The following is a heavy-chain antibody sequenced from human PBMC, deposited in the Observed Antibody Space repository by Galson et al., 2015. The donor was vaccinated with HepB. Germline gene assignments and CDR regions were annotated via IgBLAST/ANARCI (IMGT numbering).Heavy chain of an antibody. Sequence: SVKVSCKASGGTFSSYAISWVRQAPGQGLEWMGGIIPIFGTANYAQKFQGRVTITADESTSTAYMELSSLRSEDTAVYYCARGSGVGSSGSYYYYYYMDVWGKGTTVTVSS. CDR2: IIPIFGTA. CDR3: ARGSGVGSSGSYYYYYYMDV. CDR1: GGTFSSYA. D-gene: IGHD6-19*01. J-gene: IGHJ6*03. V-gene: IGHV1-69*13.